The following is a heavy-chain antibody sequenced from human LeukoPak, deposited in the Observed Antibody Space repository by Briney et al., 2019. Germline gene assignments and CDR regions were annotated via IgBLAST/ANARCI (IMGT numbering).Heavy chain of an antibody. CDR2: INAGNGNT. CDR1: GYTFTSYA. V-gene: IGHV1-3*01. D-gene: IGHD5-18*01. Sequence: ASVKVSYKASGYTFTSYAMYWVRQAPGQRLEWMGWINAGNGNTKYSQKFQGRVTITRDTSASTAYMELSSLRSEDTAVYYCARVDLKGYSYGYYYYYGMDVWGQGTTVTVSS. CDR3: ARVDLKGYSYGYYYYYGMDV. J-gene: IGHJ6*02.